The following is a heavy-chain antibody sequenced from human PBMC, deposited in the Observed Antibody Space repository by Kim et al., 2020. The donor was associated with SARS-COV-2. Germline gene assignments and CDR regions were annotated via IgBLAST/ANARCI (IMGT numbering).Heavy chain of an antibody. J-gene: IGHJ6*02. CDR2: IDPSDSYT. Sequence: GESLKISCKGSGYSFTSYWISWVRQMPGKGLEWMGRIDPSDSYTNYSPSFQGHVTISADKSISTAYLQWSSLKASDTAMYYCARISLMVRGYYGMDVWGQGTTVTVSS. CDR1: GYSFTSYW. D-gene: IGHD3-10*01. V-gene: IGHV5-10-1*01. CDR3: ARISLMVRGYYGMDV.